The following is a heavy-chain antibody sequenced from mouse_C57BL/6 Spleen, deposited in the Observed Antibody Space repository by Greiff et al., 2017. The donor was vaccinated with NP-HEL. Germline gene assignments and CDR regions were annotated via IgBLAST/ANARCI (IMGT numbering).Heavy chain of an antibody. CDR1: GYTFTGYW. V-gene: IGHV1-9*01. Sequence: QVQLQQSGAELMKPGASVKLSCKATGYTFTGYWIEWVKQRPGHGLEWIGEILPGSGSTNYKEKFKGKATFTADTSSNTAYMQLSSLTTEDSAIYYCARSLLTATASAMDYWGQGTSVTVSS. J-gene: IGHJ4*01. CDR3: ARSLLTATASAMDY. D-gene: IGHD1-2*01. CDR2: ILPGSGST.